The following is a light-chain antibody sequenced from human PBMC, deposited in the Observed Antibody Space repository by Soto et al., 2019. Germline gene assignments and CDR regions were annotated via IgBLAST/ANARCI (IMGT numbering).Light chain of an antibody. V-gene: IGLV2-14*03. CDR3: NSYTTSSTYV. CDR1: SSDVGGYNY. Sequence: QSVLTQPASVSGSPGQSIAISCTGTSSDVGGYNYVSWYQQHPGKAPKLMIYDVSNRPSGVSDRFSGSKSGNTASLTISGLQAEDEAEYYCNSYTTSSTYVFGTGTKVTLL. J-gene: IGLJ1*01. CDR2: DVS.